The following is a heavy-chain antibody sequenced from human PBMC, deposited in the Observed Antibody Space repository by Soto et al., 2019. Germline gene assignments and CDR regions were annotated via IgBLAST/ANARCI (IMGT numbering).Heavy chain of an antibody. D-gene: IGHD6-19*01. CDR2: MNPNSGNT. V-gene: IGHV1-8*01. Sequence: QVQLVQSGAEVKQPGASVKVSCKASGYTFTSYDINWVRQATGQGLEWMGWMNPNSGNTGYAQKFQGRVTMTRNTSISTAYMELSSLRSEDTAVYYCARVGRSQWLVRYYYMDVWGKGTTVTVSS. CDR3: ARVGRSQWLVRYYYMDV. CDR1: GYTFTSYD. J-gene: IGHJ6*03.